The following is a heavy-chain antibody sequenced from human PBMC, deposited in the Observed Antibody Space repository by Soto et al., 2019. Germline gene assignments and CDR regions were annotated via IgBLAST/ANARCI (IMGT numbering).Heavy chain of an antibody. CDR3: ARPYCGTNSCHNWFDP. J-gene: IGHJ5*02. Sequence: GSPVQGLFKGSRYIFPDYHVNLVRHAPLQGLEWMGWINPNSGGTKYAQKFQVRVTMTTDTSISTAYMELSRLRSDDTAVYYCARPYCGTNSCHNWFDPWGQGTLVTVSS. CDR1: RYIFPDYH. CDR2: INPNSGGT. V-gene: IGHV1-2*02. D-gene: IGHD2-2*01.